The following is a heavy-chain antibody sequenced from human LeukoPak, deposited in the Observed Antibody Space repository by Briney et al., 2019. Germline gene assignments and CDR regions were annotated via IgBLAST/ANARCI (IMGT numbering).Heavy chain of an antibody. CDR3: VRYSFPPIFPSDY. V-gene: IGHV3-7*01. CDR1: GFTFSDSW. J-gene: IGHJ4*02. CDR2: INQHGNEK. Sequence: QTGGSLRLSCAASGFTFSDSWMSWVRQAPGKGLEWVANINQHGNEKYYVDSVKGRFTISRDNAKNSLYLQINSLRAEDTAVFYCVRYSFPPIFPSDYWGQGTLVTVSS. D-gene: IGHD3-9*01.